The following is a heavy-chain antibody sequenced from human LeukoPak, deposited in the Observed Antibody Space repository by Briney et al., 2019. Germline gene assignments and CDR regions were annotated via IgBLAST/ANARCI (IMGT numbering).Heavy chain of an antibody. V-gene: IGHV4-4*02. CDR3: AREVVWFGEPDAFDI. CDR2: IYHSGST. J-gene: IGHJ3*02. Sequence: SGTLSLTCAVSGGSISSSNWWSWVRQPPGKGLEWIGEIYHSGSTNYNPSLKSRVTISVGKSKNQFSLKLSSVTAADTAVYYCAREVVWFGEPDAFDIWGQGTMVTVSS. D-gene: IGHD3-10*01. CDR1: GGSISSSNW.